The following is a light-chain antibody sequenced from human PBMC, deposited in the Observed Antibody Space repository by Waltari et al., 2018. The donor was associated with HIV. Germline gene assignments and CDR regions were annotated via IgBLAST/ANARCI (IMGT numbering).Light chain of an antibody. V-gene: IGKV1-39*01. CDR3: QQSYSTLLYT. Sequence: DIQMTKLPSSLSASLVGRVVITCRATKYSDKYVNWYQLKLGKAPKLLIFAASSLQSGASSRFIGVGFGTDFTLAISDLHSEDAGTYFCQQSYSTLLYTFGQGTKLEI. CDR2: AAS. J-gene: IGKJ2*01. CDR1: KYSDKY.